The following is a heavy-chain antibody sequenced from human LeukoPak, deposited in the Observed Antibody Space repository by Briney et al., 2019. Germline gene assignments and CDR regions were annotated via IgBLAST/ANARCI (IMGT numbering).Heavy chain of an antibody. D-gene: IGHD2-15*01. J-gene: IGHJ4*01. CDR2: IYTSGST. Sequence: PSETLSLTCTVSGGSINSATYYWTWIRQPAGKGLEWIGRIYTSGSTNYNPSLKSRVTISVDTSKNQFSLKLSSVTAADTAVYYCARNSCPSGTCYDNRGYFDYWGHGNMVTVSS. V-gene: IGHV4-61*02. CDR1: GGSINSATYY. CDR3: ARNSCPSGTCYDNRGYFDY.